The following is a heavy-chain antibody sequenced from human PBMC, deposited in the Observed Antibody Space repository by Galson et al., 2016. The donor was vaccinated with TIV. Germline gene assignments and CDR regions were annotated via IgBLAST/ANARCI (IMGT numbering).Heavy chain of an antibody. D-gene: IGHD3-3*01. Sequence: SLRLSCAASGFTFRSYTMNWVRQAPGKGLEWVSGIGGSGGSPNYGDSVKGRFTISRDNSKNILYLQMNSLRAEDTAVYYCAKRPIITIFGAGSNYCDSWGQGTLVTVSS. CDR3: AKRPIITIFGAGSNYCDS. CDR1: GFTFRSYT. CDR2: IGGSGGSP. J-gene: IGHJ4*02. V-gene: IGHV3-23*01.